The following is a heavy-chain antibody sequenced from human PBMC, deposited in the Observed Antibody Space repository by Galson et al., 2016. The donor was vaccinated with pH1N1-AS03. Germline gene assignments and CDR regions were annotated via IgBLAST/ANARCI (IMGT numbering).Heavy chain of an antibody. D-gene: IGHD5-24*01. CDR2: TGHDGSFI. CDR1: GFAFSVYG. J-gene: IGHJ4*02. Sequence: SLRLSCAASGFAFSVYGMHWVRQTPGKGLEWVSTTGHDGSFIDYVDSVKGRFTVSRDNSKNTLYLQMNSLRVEDTAVYYCARDLSMGSYFDYWGPGSLVTVSS. V-gene: IGHV3-33*01. CDR3: ARDLSMGSYFDY.